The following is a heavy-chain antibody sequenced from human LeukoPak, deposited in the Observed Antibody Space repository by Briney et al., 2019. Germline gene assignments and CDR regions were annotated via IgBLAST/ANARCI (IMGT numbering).Heavy chain of an antibody. V-gene: IGHV4-59*01. CDR3: ARDGPPLY. CDR1: GGSISSYY. CDR2: IYYSGST. Sequence: TSGTLSLTCTVSGGSISSYYWSWIQQPPGKGLEWIGYIYYSGSTNYNPSLKSRVTISVDTSKNQFSLKLSSVTAADTAVYYCARDGPPLYWGQGTLVTVSS. J-gene: IGHJ4*02.